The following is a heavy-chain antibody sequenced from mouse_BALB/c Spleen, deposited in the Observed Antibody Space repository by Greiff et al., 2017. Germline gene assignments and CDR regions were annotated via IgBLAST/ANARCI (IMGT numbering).Heavy chain of an antibody. J-gene: IGHJ1*01. CDR3: ARNPYYYGSSWYFDV. CDR1: GFTFSSYA. V-gene: IGHV5-6-5*01. D-gene: IGHD1-1*01. Sequence: EVQLVESGGGLVKPGGSLKLSCAASGFTFSSYAMSWVRQTPEKRLEWVASISSGGSTYYPDSVKGRFTISRDNARNILYLQMSSLRSEDTAMYYCARNPYYYGSSWYFDVWGAGTTVTVSS. CDR2: ISSGGST.